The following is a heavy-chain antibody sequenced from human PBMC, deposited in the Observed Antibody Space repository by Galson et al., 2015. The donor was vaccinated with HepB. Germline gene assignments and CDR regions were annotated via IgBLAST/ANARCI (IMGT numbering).Heavy chain of an antibody. J-gene: IGHJ3*02. Sequence: SVKVSCKASGYTFTSYGISWVRQAPGQGLEWMGWISAYNGNTNYAQKLQGRVTMTTDTSTSTAYMELRSLRSDDTAVYYCARDTATMTSGNDAFDIWGQGKMVTVSS. V-gene: IGHV1-18*01. CDR3: ARDTATMTSGNDAFDI. CDR1: GYTFTSYG. CDR2: ISAYNGNT. D-gene: IGHD3-22*01.